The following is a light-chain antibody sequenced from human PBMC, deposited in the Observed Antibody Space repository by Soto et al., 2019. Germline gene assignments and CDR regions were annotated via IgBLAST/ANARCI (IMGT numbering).Light chain of an antibody. V-gene: IGLV1-47*01. CDR1: ASTIGRNY. J-gene: IGLJ1*01. CDR2: RNS. CDR3: AAWDDNLSGFYV. Sequence: QSVLTQSPSASGTPGQRVTISCSGSASTIGRNYVYWYQQFPGTAPKLLIYRNSQRPSGVPDRFSGSKSGTSASLAISGLRSEDEADYYCAAWDDNLSGFYVFGDGTKLNVL.